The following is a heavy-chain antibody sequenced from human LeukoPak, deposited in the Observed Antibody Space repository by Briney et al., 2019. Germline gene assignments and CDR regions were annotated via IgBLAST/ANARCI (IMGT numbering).Heavy chain of an antibody. Sequence: ASVKVSCKASGYTFTSYYVHWVRQAPGQGLEWMGIINPSGGSTSYAQKFQGRVTMTRDTSTSTVYMEVSSLRSEDTAVYYCARDYYGSGSYLGGWGQGTLVTVSS. CDR3: ARDYYGSGSYLGG. D-gene: IGHD3-10*01. V-gene: IGHV1-46*01. J-gene: IGHJ4*02. CDR2: INPSGGST. CDR1: GYTFTSYY.